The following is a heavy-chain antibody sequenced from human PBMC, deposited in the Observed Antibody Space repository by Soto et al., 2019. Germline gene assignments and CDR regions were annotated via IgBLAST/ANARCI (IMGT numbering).Heavy chain of an antibody. D-gene: IGHD2-2*01. CDR2: IYYSGST. CDR1: GGSISSSSYY. J-gene: IGHJ4*02. CDR3: ARHRNIVVVPAAIWRRSPFDY. Sequence: SETLSLTCTVSGGSISSSSYYWGWIRQPPGKGLEWIGSIYYSGSTYYNPSLKSRVTISVDTSKNQFSLKLSSVTAADTAVYYCARHRNIVVVPAAIWRRSPFDYWGQGTLVTVSS. V-gene: IGHV4-39*01.